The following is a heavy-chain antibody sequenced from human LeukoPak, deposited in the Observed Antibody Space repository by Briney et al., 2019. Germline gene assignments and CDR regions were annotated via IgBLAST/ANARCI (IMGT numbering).Heavy chain of an antibody. V-gene: IGHV1-2*02. Sequence: ASVKVSCKASGYTFTGYYLRWVRQAPGQGLEWMGWINPNRGGTDYALKLQGRVTMTRDTSISTAYMELSSLRSDDTAVYYCARDQGGYDPGSDFDYWGQGTLVTVSS. D-gene: IGHD5-12*01. CDR1: GYTFTGYY. CDR3: ARDQGGYDPGSDFDY. CDR2: INPNRGGT. J-gene: IGHJ4*02.